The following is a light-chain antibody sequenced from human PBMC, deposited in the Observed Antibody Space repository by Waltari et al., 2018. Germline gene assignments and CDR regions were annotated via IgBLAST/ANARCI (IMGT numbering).Light chain of an antibody. Sequence: QSVLTQPPSVSATPGQKVTISCSGSSSNIGNEYVFWYQQVPGTALKLLIYTPDPRPSGFPDRFSGSRSDTSATLDITGLQTTDEAHYYCGTWDTSLTAHVFGTGTEVTVL. V-gene: IGLV1-51*01. CDR1: SSNIGNEY. J-gene: IGLJ1*01. CDR2: TPD. CDR3: GTWDTSLTAHV.